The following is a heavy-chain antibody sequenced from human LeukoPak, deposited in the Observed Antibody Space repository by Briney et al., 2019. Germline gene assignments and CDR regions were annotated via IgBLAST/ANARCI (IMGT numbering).Heavy chain of an antibody. Sequence: SETLSLTCTVSGGSISSYYWSWIRQPPGKGLEWIGYIYYSGSTNYNPSLKSRVTISVDTSKNQFSLKLSPVTAADTAVYYCARVIAGSYCGGDCLDYWGQGTLVTVSS. CDR3: ARVIAGSYCGGDCLDY. J-gene: IGHJ4*02. V-gene: IGHV4-59*01. CDR1: GGSISSYY. D-gene: IGHD2-21*01. CDR2: IYYSGST.